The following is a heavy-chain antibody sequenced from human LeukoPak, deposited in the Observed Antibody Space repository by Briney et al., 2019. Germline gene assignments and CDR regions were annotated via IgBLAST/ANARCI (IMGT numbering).Heavy chain of an antibody. D-gene: IGHD6-13*01. CDR3: ARRGVVAAAGFDY. V-gene: IGHV4-39*01. J-gene: IGHJ4*02. CDR2: IYYSGST. Sequence: WVRQPPGKGLEWIGSIYYSGSTYYNPSLKSRVTISVDTSKNQFSLKLSSVTAADTAVYYCARRGVVAAAGFDYWGQGTLVTVSS.